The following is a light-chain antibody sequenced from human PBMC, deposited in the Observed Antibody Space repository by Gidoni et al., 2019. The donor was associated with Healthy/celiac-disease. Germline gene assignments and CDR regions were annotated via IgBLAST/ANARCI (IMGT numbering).Light chain of an antibody. J-gene: IGKJ3*01. CDR2: AAS. CDR3: QQLNSYPG. CDR1: QGISSY. Sequence: DIQLTQSPSFLSASVGDRVTITCRASQGISSYLAWYQQKPVKAPKLLIYAASTLKSGVPSRFSGSGSGTEFTLTISSLQPEDFATYYCQQLNSYPGFGPXTKVDIK. V-gene: IGKV1-9*01.